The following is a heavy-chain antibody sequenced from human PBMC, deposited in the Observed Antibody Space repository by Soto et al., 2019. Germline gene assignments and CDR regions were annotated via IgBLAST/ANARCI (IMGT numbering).Heavy chain of an antibody. CDR3: ARGLTIFGVVIIPVGYYYYGMDV. CDR1: GGTFSSYA. D-gene: IGHD3-3*01. CDR2: IIPIFGTA. Sequence: SVKVSCKASGGTFSSYAISWVRQAPGQGLEWMGGIIPIFGTANYAQKFQGRVTITADESTSTAYMELSSLRSEDAAVYYCARGLTIFGVVIIPVGYYYYGMDVWGQGTTVTVSS. V-gene: IGHV1-69*13. J-gene: IGHJ6*02.